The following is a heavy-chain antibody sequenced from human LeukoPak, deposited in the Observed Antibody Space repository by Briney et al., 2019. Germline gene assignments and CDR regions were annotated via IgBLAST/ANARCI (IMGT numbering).Heavy chain of an antibody. CDR2: ISNKAYGGTT. Sequence: GGSLRLSCIASGFTLGESAMSWFRQAPGKGLEWVGFISNKAYGGTTEYAASVKGRFTISRDDSKNSLYLQMTSLKTEDTAVYYCTRVRAAAGHYFDYWGQGTLVTVSS. CDR3: TRVRAAAGHYFDY. CDR1: GFTLGESA. J-gene: IGHJ4*02. D-gene: IGHD6-13*01. V-gene: IGHV3-49*03.